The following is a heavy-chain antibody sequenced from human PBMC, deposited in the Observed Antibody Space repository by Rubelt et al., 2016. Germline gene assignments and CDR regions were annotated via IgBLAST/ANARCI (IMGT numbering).Heavy chain of an antibody. J-gene: IGHJ6*02. CDR2: IIPIFGTA. Sequence: CTRGIIPIFGTANYAQKFQGRVTITADESTSTAYMELSSLRSEDTAVYYCARSHRASGAGMDIWGQGTTVTVSS. D-gene: IGHD7-27*01. CDR3: ARSHRASGAGMDI. V-gene: IGHV1-69*01.